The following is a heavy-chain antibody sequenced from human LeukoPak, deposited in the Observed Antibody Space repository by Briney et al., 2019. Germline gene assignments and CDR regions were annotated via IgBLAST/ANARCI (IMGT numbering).Heavy chain of an antibody. Sequence: SETLSLTCTVSGGSISSYYWSWIRQPPGKGLEWIGYIYYNGSTNYNPSLKSRVTISVDRSKNQFSLKLSSVTAADTAVYYCARVGGESPLDYWGQGTLVTVSS. V-gene: IGHV4-59*12. CDR1: GGSISSYY. CDR2: IYYNGST. J-gene: IGHJ4*02. D-gene: IGHD3-16*01. CDR3: ARVGGESPLDY.